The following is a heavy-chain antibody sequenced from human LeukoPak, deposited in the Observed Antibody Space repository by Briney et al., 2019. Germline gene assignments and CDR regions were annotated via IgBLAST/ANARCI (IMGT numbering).Heavy chain of an antibody. CDR3: ARAGGANYYDSSGYYVNPNDY. CDR2: INPNSGGT. V-gene: IGHV1-2*06. Sequence: ASVKVSCKASGYTFSSYGVSWVRQAPGQGLEWMGRINPNSGGTNYAQKFQGRVTMTRDTSISTAYMELSRLRSDDTAVYYCARAGGANYYDSSGYYVNPNDYWGQGTLVTVSS. D-gene: IGHD3-22*01. J-gene: IGHJ4*02. CDR1: GYTFSSYG.